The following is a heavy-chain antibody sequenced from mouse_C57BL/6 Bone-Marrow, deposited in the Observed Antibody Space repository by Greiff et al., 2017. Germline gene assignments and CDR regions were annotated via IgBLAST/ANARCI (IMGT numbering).Heavy chain of an antibody. J-gene: IGHJ3*01. V-gene: IGHV5-6*01. Sequence: EVKLVESGGDLVKPGGSLKLSCAASGFTFSSYGMSWVRQTPDKRLEWVATISSGGSYTYYPDSVKGRFTISRDNAKNTLYLQMSSLKSEDTAMYYCARDYYDYLAWFAYWGQGTLVTVSA. CDR2: ISSGGSYT. CDR1: GFTFSSYG. CDR3: ARDYYDYLAWFAY. D-gene: IGHD2-4*01.